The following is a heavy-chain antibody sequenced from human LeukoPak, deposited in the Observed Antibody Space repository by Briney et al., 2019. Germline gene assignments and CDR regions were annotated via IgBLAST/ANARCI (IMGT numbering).Heavy chain of an antibody. V-gene: IGHV3-53*05. CDR3: AKVVYYDFWSGSLFDY. CDR1: GFTVSSNY. Sequence: GGSLRLPCAASGFTVSSNYMSWVRQAPGKGLEWVSVIYSGGSTYYADSVKGRFTISRDNSKNTLYLQMNSLRAEDTAVYYCAKVVYYDFWSGSLFDYWGQGTLVTVSS. J-gene: IGHJ4*02. D-gene: IGHD3-3*01. CDR2: IYSGGST.